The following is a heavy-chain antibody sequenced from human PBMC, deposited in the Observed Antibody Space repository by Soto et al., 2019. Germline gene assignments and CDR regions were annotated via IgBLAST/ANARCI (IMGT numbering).Heavy chain of an antibody. CDR2: TYYRSKWYY. Sequence: VQLQQSGPGLVKPSQTLSLTCAISGDSVSSNHATWDWIRQSPSSVLEWLGRTYYRSKWYYDYALSVKSRVTINPDTSNNQLSLELNSVTADDTAVYYCVRLIGNSWLDSWGQGTLVTVSS. CDR3: VRLIGNSWLDS. CDR1: GDSVSSNHAT. D-gene: IGHD3-16*01. J-gene: IGHJ5*01. V-gene: IGHV6-1*01.